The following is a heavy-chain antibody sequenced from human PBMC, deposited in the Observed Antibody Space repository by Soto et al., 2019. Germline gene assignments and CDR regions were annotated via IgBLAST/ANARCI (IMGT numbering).Heavy chain of an antibody. V-gene: IGHV3-7*03. CDR2: IKEDGSQK. Sequence: LRLSCAASGFTFSNLWMSWVRQAPGKGLEWVANIKEDGSQKYYVDSVKGRFTISRDNAKNSLYLQMDSLRAEDTAVYYCARDRAAAYWGQGTLVTVSS. J-gene: IGHJ4*02. CDR3: ARDRAAAY. D-gene: IGHD2-15*01. CDR1: GFTFSNLW.